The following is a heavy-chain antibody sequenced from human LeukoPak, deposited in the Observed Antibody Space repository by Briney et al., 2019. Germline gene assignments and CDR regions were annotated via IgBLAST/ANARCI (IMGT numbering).Heavy chain of an antibody. CDR3: ATDRYCSSTSCYRAFDY. CDR1: GYTLTELS. J-gene: IGHJ4*02. V-gene: IGHV1-24*01. D-gene: IGHD2-2*02. Sequence: ASVKVSCKVSGYTLTELSMHWVRQAPGKGLEWMGGFDPEDGETIYAQKFLGRVTMTGDTSTDTAYMELSSLRSEDTAVYYCATDRYCSSTSCYRAFDYWGQGTLVTVSS. CDR2: FDPEDGET.